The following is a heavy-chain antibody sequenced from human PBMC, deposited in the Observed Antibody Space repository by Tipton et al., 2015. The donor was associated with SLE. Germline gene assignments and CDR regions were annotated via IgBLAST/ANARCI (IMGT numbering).Heavy chain of an antibody. Sequence: SLRLSCVVSGFTFDDYGMHWVRQAPGKGLEWVSGIRWDSKSINYADSVKGRFTISRDNAKNSLYLQMNSLRAEDTALYYCAKDIGLGHYGMDVWGQGTTVTVSS. J-gene: IGHJ6*02. CDR2: IRWDSKSI. CDR3: AKDIGLGHYGMDV. V-gene: IGHV3-9*01. CDR1: GFTFDDYG. D-gene: IGHD7-27*01.